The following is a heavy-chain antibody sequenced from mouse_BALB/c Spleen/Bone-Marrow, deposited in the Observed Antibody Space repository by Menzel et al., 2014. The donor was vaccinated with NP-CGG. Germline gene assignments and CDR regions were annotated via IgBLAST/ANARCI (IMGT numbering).Heavy chain of an antibody. J-gene: IGHJ3*01. Sequence: VQLQQSGAELVRPGASVKLSCKASGYTFTSYWINWVKQRPGQGLEWIGNIYPSDSYTNYNQKFKDKATLTVDKSSSTAYMQLSSPTSEDSAVYYCTRGEGNYAFAYWGQGTLVTVSA. CDR1: GYTFTSYW. D-gene: IGHD2-1*01. CDR2: IYPSDSYT. CDR3: TRGEGNYAFAY. V-gene: IGHV1-69*02.